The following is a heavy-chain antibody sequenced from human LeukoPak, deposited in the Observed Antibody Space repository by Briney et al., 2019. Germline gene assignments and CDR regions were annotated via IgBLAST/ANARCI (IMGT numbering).Heavy chain of an antibody. CDR1: GFTFNYHG. J-gene: IGHJ4*02. V-gene: IGHV3-33*01. CDR2: IWYDGSNK. D-gene: IGHD4-17*01. Sequence: TGGSLRLSCAASGFTFNYHGMHWVRQAPGKGLEWVAVIWYDGSNKYYADSVKGRFTISRDNSKNTLCLQMNSLRAEDTAVYYCARDGDYVKGLDYWGQGTLVTVSS. CDR3: ARDGDYVKGLDY.